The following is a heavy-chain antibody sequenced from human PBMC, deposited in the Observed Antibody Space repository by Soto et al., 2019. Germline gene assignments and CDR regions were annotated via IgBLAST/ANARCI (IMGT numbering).Heavy chain of an antibody. CDR2: SIPIFGTA. D-gene: IGHD2-15*01. Sequence: QVQLVQSGAEVKKPGSSVKVSCKASGGTFSSYAISWVRQAPGQVLEWMGGSIPIFGTANYAQKFQGRVMITADESTSTAYMELSSLRSEDTAVYYCARGGVIVVVVAATRGWFDPWGQGTLVTVYS. J-gene: IGHJ5*02. CDR3: ARGGVIVVVVAATRGWFDP. V-gene: IGHV1-69*12. CDR1: GGTFSSYA.